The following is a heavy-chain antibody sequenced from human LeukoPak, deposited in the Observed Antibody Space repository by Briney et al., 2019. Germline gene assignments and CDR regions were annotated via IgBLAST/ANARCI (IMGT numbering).Heavy chain of an antibody. CDR1: GASISNYY. CDR2: IYDSGST. J-gene: IGHJ4*02. CDR3: ARDPSRTAGYFDY. V-gene: IGHV4-59*01. Sequence: SETLSLTCTVSGASISNYYWSWIRQPPGKGLEWIGYIYDSGSTNYNPSLKSRVTISVDTSKNQFSLKLSSVTAADTAVYYCARDPSRTAGYFDYWGQGTLVTVSS. D-gene: IGHD1-14*01.